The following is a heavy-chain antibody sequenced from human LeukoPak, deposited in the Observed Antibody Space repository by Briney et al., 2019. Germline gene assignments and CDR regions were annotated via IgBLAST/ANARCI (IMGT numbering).Heavy chain of an antibody. CDR2: ISSSGTTI. CDR1: GFTFSDYY. J-gene: IGHJ4*02. Sequence: PGGSLRLSCAASGFTFSDYYMSWIRQAPGKGLEWVSYISSSGTTISYTDSVQGRFTISRDNSKSTLCLQMNSLRAEDTAVYYCAKQLRYCSDGSCYFPYWGQGTLVTVSS. V-gene: IGHV3-11*01. CDR3: AKQLRYCSDGSCYFPY. D-gene: IGHD2-15*01.